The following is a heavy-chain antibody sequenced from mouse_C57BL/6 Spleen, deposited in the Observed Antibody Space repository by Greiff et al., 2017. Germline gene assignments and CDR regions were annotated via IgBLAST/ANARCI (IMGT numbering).Heavy chain of an antibody. CDR3: ARRGDGYYDYYAMDY. D-gene: IGHD2-3*01. V-gene: IGHV8-12*01. J-gene: IGHJ4*01. CDR1: GFSLSTSGMG. CDR2: IYWDDDK. Sequence: QVQLKESGPGILQSSQTLSLTCSFSGFSLSTSGMGVSWIRQPSGKGLEWLAHIYWDDDKRYNPSLKSRLTISKDTSRNQVFLKITSVDTADTATYYCARRGDGYYDYYAMDYWGQGTSVTVSS.